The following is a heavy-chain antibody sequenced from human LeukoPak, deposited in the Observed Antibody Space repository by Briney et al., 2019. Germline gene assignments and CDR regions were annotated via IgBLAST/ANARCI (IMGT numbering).Heavy chain of an antibody. J-gene: IGHJ4*02. CDR3: ARAGITIFGVDSGFDY. CDR2: INPSGGST. V-gene: IGHV1-46*01. CDR1: GYTFTSYY. Sequence: GASVKVSCKASGYTFTSYYMHWVRQALGQGLEWMGGINPSGGSTTYAQSFQGRVTMTRDTSTSTVYMELSSLRSEDTAVYYCARAGITIFGVDSGFDYWGQGTLVTVSS. D-gene: IGHD3-3*01.